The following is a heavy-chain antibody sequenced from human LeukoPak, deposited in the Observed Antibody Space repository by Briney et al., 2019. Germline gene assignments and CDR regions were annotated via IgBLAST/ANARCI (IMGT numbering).Heavy chain of an antibody. Sequence: SETLSLTCAVYGGSFSGYYWSWIRQPPGKGLEWIGEINHSGSTNYNPSLKSRVTISADTSKNQFSLKLSSVTAADTAVYYCASSGFREPLREVVKARADYWGQGTLVTVSS. V-gene: IGHV4-34*01. CDR1: GGSFSGYY. CDR2: INHSGST. D-gene: IGHD3-22*01. J-gene: IGHJ4*02. CDR3: ASSGFREPLREVVKARADY.